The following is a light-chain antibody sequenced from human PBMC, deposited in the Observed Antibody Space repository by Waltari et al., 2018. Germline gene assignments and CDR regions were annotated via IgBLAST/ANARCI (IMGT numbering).Light chain of an antibody. J-gene: IGKJ4*01. CDR2: DAS. CDR1: QSVSIY. Sequence: EIVLTQSPDTLSLSPGESATRPCRASQSVSIYLAWYQQKPGQAPRLLIYDASNRVTGIPARFSGSGSGTDFTLTISSLDPEDFAVYYCQQRSIWPVTFGGGTKVEIK. CDR3: QQRSIWPVT. V-gene: IGKV3-11*01.